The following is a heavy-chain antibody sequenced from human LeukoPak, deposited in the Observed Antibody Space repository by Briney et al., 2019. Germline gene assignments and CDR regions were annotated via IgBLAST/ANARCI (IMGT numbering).Heavy chain of an antibody. CDR2: INHSGST. D-gene: IGHD6-13*01. J-gene: IGHJ4*02. CDR1: GGSFSGYY. CDR3: AREYGSWLDY. V-gene: IGHV4-34*01. Sequence: SETLSLTCAVYGGSFSGYYWSWIRQPPGKGLEWIGEINHSGSTNYNPSLKSRVTISVDTSKNQFSLKLSSVTAADTAVYYCAREYGSWLDYWGQGALVTVSS.